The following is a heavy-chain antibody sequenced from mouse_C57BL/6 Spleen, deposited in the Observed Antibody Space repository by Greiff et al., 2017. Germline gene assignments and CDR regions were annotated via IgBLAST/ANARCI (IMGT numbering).Heavy chain of an antibody. CDR2: IDPEDGDT. J-gene: IGHJ3*01. D-gene: IGHD2-3*01. Sequence: VQLQQSGAELVRPGASVKLSCTASGFNIKDYYMHWVKQRPEQGLEWIGRIDPEDGDTEYAPKFQGKATMTADTSSNTAYLQLSSLTSEDTAGYYRTTASYDGYYGGFAYWGQGTLVTVSA. V-gene: IGHV14-1*01. CDR3: TTASYDGYYGGFAY. CDR1: GFNIKDYY.